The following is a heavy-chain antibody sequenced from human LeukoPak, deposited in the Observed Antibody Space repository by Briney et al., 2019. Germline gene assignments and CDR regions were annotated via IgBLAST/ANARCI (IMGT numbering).Heavy chain of an antibody. CDR2: MNPNSGNT. D-gene: IGHD2-2*01. J-gene: IGHJ5*02. CDR1: GYTFTSYD. CDR3: ARASSTRSWFDP. Sequence: ASVKFSCKASGYTFTSYDINWVRQATGQGLEWMGWMNPNSGNTGYAQKFQGRVTMTRNTSISTAYMELSSLRSEDTAVYYCARASSTRSWFDPWGQGTLVTVSS. V-gene: IGHV1-8*01.